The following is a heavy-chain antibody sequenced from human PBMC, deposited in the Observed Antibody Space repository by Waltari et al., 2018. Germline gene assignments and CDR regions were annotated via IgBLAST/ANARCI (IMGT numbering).Heavy chain of an antibody. CDR3: AKDYYDSRVYGMDV. D-gene: IGHD3-22*01. J-gene: IGHJ6*02. V-gene: IGHV3-23*01. CDR2: ISGGGGIT. Sequence: EVQLLESGGGLVQPGGYLRISCAASGFTFSSYAMSWVSQAPGKVLEWVSAISGGGGITYYADSVKGRFTISRDNSKNTLYLQMNSLRAEDTAVYYCAKDYYDSRVYGMDVWGQGTTVTVSS. CDR1: GFTFSSYA.